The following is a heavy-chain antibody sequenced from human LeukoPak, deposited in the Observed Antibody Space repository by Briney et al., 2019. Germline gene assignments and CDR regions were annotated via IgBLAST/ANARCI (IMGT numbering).Heavy chain of an antibody. CDR2: IYTSGST. D-gene: IGHD5-12*01. CDR3: ARARRSGYDLGY. Sequence: SETLSLTCTVSGGSISSGSYYWSWIRQPAGKGLEWIGRIYTSGSTNYNPSLKSRVTISEDTSKNQFSLKLSSVTAADTAVYYCARARRSGYDLGYWGQGTLVTVSS. CDR1: GGSISSGSYY. J-gene: IGHJ4*02. V-gene: IGHV4-61*02.